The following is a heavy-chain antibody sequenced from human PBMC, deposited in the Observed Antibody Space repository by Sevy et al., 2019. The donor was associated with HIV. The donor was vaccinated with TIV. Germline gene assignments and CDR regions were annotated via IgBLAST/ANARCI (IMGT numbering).Heavy chain of an antibody. Sequence: ASVKVSCKASGGTFSSYAISWVRQAPGQGLEWMGGIIPIFGTANYAQKFQGRVTITADESTSTAYMELSSLRSEDTAVYYCARGPMQTGTTSGYYYYGMDVWGHGTTVTVSS. CDR2: IIPIFGTA. J-gene: IGHJ6*02. CDR1: GGTFSSYA. V-gene: IGHV1-69*13. D-gene: IGHD1-1*01. CDR3: ARGPMQTGTTSGYYYYGMDV.